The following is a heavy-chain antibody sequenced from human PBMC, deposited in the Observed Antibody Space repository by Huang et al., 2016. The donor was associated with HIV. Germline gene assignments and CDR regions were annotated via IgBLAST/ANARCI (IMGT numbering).Heavy chain of an antibody. CDR2: INAANGDT. Sequence: QGQLVQSGAEVRKPGASVKVSCKASGYTFTSYDIHWVRQAPGQTFEWVGGINAANGDTKYSHKFQGRVTFTRDTSATTAYMEVTTLRSEDTALYYCATGLSGFGEARGYWGQGTLVTVSS. J-gene: IGHJ4*02. CDR1: GYTFTSYD. V-gene: IGHV1-3*01. D-gene: IGHD3-10*01. CDR3: ATGLSGFGEARGY.